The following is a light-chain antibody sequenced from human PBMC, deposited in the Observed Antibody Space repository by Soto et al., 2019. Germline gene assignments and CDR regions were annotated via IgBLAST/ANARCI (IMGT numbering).Light chain of an antibody. V-gene: IGLV1-51*01. Sequence: QSVLTQPPSVSAAPGQKVTISCSGSSSNIGNNYVSWYQQLPGTAPKLLIYDSNKRPSGIPDRFSGSKSGTSATLGITGLQTGDEADYYCGTWDSRLSAVVFGGGTKLPVL. CDR3: GTWDSRLSAVV. CDR1: SSNIGNNY. J-gene: IGLJ2*01. CDR2: DSN.